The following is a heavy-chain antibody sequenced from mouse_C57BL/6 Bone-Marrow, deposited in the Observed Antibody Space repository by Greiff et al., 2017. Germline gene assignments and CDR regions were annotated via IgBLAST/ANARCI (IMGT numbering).Heavy chain of an antibody. CDR2: ISSGGSYT. J-gene: IGHJ2*01. D-gene: IGHD4-1*01. CDR3: ARLAGTYFDY. V-gene: IGHV5-6*01. Sequence: EVQLQQSGGDLVKPGGSLKLSCAASGFTFSSYGMSWVRQTPDKRLEWVATISSGGSYTYYPDSVKGRFTISSDNAKNTLYLQMSSLKSEDTAMYYCARLAGTYFDYWGQGTTLTVSA. CDR1: GFTFSSYG.